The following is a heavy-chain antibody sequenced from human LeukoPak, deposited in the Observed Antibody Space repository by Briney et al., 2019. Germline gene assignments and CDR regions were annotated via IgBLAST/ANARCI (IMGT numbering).Heavy chain of an antibody. CDR1: GYTFIGYY. CDR2: INPSGGST. CDR3: ARVGYRRFDY. Sequence: ASVKVSCKASGYTFIGYYMHWVRQAPGQGPEWMGVINPSGGSTRYAQKFQGRVTMTRDTSTSTVYMELSSLSSEDTAVYYCARVGYRRFDYWGQGTLVTVSS. J-gene: IGHJ4*02. D-gene: IGHD5-18*01. V-gene: IGHV1-46*01.